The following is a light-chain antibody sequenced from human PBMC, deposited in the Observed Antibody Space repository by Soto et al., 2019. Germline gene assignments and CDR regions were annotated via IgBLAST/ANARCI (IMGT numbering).Light chain of an antibody. J-gene: IGKJ1*01. V-gene: IGKV1-5*03. CDR1: QSISSW. Sequence: DIQMTQSPSTLSASVGDRVTITCRASQSISSWLAWYQQKPGKAPKVLIYKAYSLESGVPSRFSGSGSGTEFTLTISSLQPDDFATYYCQQYNSYWTFGQGTKVESK. CDR3: QQYNSYWT. CDR2: KAY.